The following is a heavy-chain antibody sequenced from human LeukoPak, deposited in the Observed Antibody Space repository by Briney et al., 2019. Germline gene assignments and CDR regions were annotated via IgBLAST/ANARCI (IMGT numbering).Heavy chain of an antibody. CDR3: ARSPGKQQLVRPFDY. CDR1: GFTFSSYA. D-gene: IGHD6-13*01. Sequence: GGSLRLSCAASGFTFSSYAMHWVRQAPGKGLEWVAVISYDGSNKYYADSVKGRFTISRDNSKNTLYLQMNSLRAEDTAVYYCARSPGKQQLVRPFDYWGQGTLVTVSS. CDR2: ISYDGSNK. J-gene: IGHJ4*02. V-gene: IGHV3-30*04.